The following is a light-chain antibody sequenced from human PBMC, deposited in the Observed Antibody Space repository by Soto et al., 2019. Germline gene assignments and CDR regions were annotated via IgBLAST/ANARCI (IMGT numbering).Light chain of an antibody. CDR1: QGISSY. CDR3: QQYDSYPPYT. J-gene: IGKJ2*01. Sequence: AIRMTQSPSSLSASTGDRVTITCRASQGISSYLAWYQRKPGKGPKLLIYAASTLQSGVPSRFSGSGSGTDCTLADSCLLSEGFATYYCQQYDSYPPYTFGQGTKLEIK. CDR2: AAS. V-gene: IGKV1-8*01.